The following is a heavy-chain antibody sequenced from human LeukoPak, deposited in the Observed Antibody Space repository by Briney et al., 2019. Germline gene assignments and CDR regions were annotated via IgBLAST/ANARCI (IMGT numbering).Heavy chain of an antibody. D-gene: IGHD2-21*01. J-gene: IGHJ6*03. Sequence: GGSLRLSCAASGFTFSSYSMNWVRQAPGKGLEWVANINQDGSVKGRFTISRDNAKNSLYLQMNSLRAEDTAVYYCARKEHVVVVIANPWYYYYMDVWGKGTTVTVSS. CDR3: ARKEHVVVVIANPWYYYYMDV. V-gene: IGHV3-7*01. CDR1: GFTFSSYS. CDR2: INQDGS.